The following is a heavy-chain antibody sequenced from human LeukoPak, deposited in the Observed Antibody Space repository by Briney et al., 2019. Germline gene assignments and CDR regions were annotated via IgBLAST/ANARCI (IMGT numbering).Heavy chain of an antibody. CDR1: GGSFSGYY. J-gene: IGHJ4*02. CDR3: ARDELGVSY. D-gene: IGHD1-26*01. Sequence: SETLSLTCAVYGGSFSGYYWNWIRQPPGKGLEWIGEINHSGTTNYNPSLKSRVTLSVDTSKNQFSLKLTFVTAADTAVYYCARDELGVSYWGQGTLVIVSS. V-gene: IGHV4-34*01. CDR2: INHSGTT.